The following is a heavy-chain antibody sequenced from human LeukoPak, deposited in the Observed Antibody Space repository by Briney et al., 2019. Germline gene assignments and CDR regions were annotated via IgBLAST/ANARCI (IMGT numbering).Heavy chain of an antibody. CDR1: GFTFSSYA. CDR2: ISYDGTNK. J-gene: IGHJ4*02. Sequence: GGSLRLSCAASGFTFSSYAMSWVRQAPGKGLEWVSVISYDGTNKYYADPVKGRFTISRDNSKNTLYLQMNSLKTEDTALYYCARQMATILDGILDYWGQGTLVTVSS. CDR3: ARQMATILDGILDY. V-gene: IGHV3-30*04. D-gene: IGHD5-24*01.